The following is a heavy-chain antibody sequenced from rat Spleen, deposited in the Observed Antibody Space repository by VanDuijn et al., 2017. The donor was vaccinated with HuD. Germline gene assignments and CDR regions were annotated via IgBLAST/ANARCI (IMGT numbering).Heavy chain of an antibody. V-gene: IGHV5-27*01. D-gene: IGHD4-3*01. CDR2: ISTGGGST. J-gene: IGHJ1*01. Sequence: EVQLVESGGGLVQPGRPMKLSCAALGFTFSNYYMAWVRQAPTKGLEWVAHISTGGGSTYYPDSVKGRFTISRDNAKSTLYLQMNRLRSEDSATYYCTGGGVPWYLDFWGPGTMVTVSS. CDR3: TGGGVPWYLDF. CDR1: GFTFSNYY.